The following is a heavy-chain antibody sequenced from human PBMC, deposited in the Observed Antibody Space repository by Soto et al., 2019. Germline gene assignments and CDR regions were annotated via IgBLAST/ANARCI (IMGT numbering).Heavy chain of an antibody. D-gene: IGHD3-22*01. J-gene: IGHJ3*02. V-gene: IGHV3-33*01. CDR1: GFTFSSYG. CDR3: AREEDYYDIWGAVDAFDI. Sequence: QVQLVESGGGVVQPGRSLRLSCAASGFTFSSYGMHWVRQAPGKGLEWVAVIWYDGSNKYYADSVKGRFTISRDNSKNTLHLQMNSLRAEDTAVYYCAREEDYYDIWGAVDAFDIWGQGTMVTVSS. CDR2: IWYDGSNK.